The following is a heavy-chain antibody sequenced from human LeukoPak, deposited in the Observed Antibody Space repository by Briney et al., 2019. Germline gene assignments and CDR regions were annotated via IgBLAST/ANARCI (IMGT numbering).Heavy chain of an antibody. Sequence: PSETLSLTCTVSGGSISSYYWNWIRQPPGKGLEWIGYIYYSGSTNYNPSLKSRVTIAVDTSKNQFSLKLNSMTATDAAVYYCAKGTANYGIDVWGQGTTVTVSS. CDR3: AKGTANYGIDV. V-gene: IGHV4-59*01. D-gene: IGHD2-21*02. J-gene: IGHJ6*02. CDR2: IYYSGST. CDR1: GGSISSYY.